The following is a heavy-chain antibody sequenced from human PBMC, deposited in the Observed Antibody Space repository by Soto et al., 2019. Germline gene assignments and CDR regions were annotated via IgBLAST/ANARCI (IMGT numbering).Heavy chain of an antibody. CDR2: IKSKTDGGTT. Sequence: GGSLRLSYAASGFTFSNAWMNWVRQAPGKGLEWVGRIKSKTDGGTTDYAAPVKGRFTISRDDSKNTLYLQMNSLKTEDTAVYYCTSSSSWYRRDYYYYGMDVWGQGTTVTVSS. V-gene: IGHV3-15*07. CDR3: TSSSSWYRRDYYYYGMDV. CDR1: GFTFSNAW. D-gene: IGHD6-13*01. J-gene: IGHJ6*02.